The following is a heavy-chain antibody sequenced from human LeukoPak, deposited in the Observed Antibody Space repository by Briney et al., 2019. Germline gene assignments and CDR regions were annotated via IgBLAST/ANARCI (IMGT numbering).Heavy chain of an antibody. D-gene: IGHD3-10*01. V-gene: IGHV4-39*07. J-gene: IGHJ3*02. CDR2: IYYSGNT. CDR1: GASISSSNYY. CDR3: AREEPDYYGSGTDAFDI. Sequence: SETLSLTCTVSGASISSSNYYWGWIRQPPEKGLEWIGNIYYSGNTYYNPSLKSRVTISVDESKNQFSLKLNSVTAADTAVYYCAREEPDYYGSGTDAFDIWGQGTMVTVSS.